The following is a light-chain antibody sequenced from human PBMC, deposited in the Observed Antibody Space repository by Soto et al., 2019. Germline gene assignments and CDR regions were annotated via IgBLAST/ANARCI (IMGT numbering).Light chain of an antibody. CDR3: QHSNHLPL. CDR2: DAS. Sequence: DIQMTQSPPSLSASVGDRVTITCQASQDIGTYLNWYQHKPGKAPNLVIYDASNLETGVPSRFSGGGSGTDFTCTISSLRTEDIATYYCQHSNHLPLFGPGTKVDF. J-gene: IGKJ3*01. V-gene: IGKV1-33*01. CDR1: QDIGTY.